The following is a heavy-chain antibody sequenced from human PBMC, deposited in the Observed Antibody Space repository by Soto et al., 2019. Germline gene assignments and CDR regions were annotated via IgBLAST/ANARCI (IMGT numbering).Heavy chain of an antibody. CDR3: ARDPEW. D-gene: IGHD2-8*01. V-gene: IGHV4-31*03. J-gene: IGHJ3*01. Sequence: QVQLQESGPGLVKPSETLSLTCTVSGGSISSGGYYWSWIRQHPGKSLEWIGYIYNSGSTYYNASLKSRVTISADTSRHHFSLQMNSVSAAHTAVYYCARDPEWWGPGTMVTVSS. CDR2: IYNSGST. CDR1: GGSISSGGYY.